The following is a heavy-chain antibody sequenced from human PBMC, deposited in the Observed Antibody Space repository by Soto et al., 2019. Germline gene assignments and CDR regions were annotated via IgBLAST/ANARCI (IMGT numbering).Heavy chain of an antibody. Sequence: QVQLVQSGAEVKRLGSSVKVSCKASGGTFSSFAISWVRQAPGQGLEWMGGLIPIFDTTNHAQKFQGRVTIIADESTSTAYMELGSLRFEDTAVYYCARGRAERARSYDFWGGSFDVWGQGTLVSVSS. J-gene: IGHJ4*02. D-gene: IGHD3-3*01. CDR3: ARGRAERARSYDFWGGSFDV. V-gene: IGHV1-69*01. CDR1: GGTFSSFA. CDR2: LIPIFDTT.